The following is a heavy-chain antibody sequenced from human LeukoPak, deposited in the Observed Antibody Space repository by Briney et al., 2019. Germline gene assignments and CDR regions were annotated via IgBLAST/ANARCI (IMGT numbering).Heavy chain of an antibody. CDR2: IKQDGSEE. Sequence: GGSLRLSCAASGFTFSSYWMTWVRQAPGKGLEWVANIKQDGSEEYYVDSVKGRFTIPRDNAKNSLYLQMNSLRAEDTALYYCARVRGGLVPTAMGLDYWGQGTLVTVSS. V-gene: IGHV3-7*01. CDR1: GFTFSSYW. J-gene: IGHJ4*02. D-gene: IGHD2-2*01. CDR3: ARVRGGLVPTAMGLDY.